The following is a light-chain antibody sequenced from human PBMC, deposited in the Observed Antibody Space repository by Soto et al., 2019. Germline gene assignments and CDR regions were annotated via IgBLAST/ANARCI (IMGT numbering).Light chain of an antibody. V-gene: IGLV2-14*02. CDR2: EVS. Sequence: QSALSQPASVSGSPGQSVTISCSGTGNDVGNYNLVSWYQQHPGKVPKLLIYEVSRRPSGVSDRFSDSKSGTSASLAISGLRSDDEADYYCAAWDDTLSGVVFGGGTKLTVL. J-gene: IGLJ2*01. CDR3: AAWDDTLSGVV. CDR1: GNDVGNYNL.